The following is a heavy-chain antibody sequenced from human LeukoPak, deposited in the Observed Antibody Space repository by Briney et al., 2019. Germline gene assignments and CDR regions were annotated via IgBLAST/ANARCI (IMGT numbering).Heavy chain of an antibody. CDR3: AKGRAKRQWLVLSDP. CDR1: GFTFSSYW. Sequence: GGSLRLSCAASGFTFSSYWMSWVRQAPGKGLEWVAAISYDGSNKYYADSVKGRFTISRDNSKNTLYLQMNSLRAEDTAVYYCAKGRAKRQWLVLSDPWGQGTLVTVSS. J-gene: IGHJ5*02. V-gene: IGHV3-30*18. CDR2: ISYDGSNK. D-gene: IGHD6-19*01.